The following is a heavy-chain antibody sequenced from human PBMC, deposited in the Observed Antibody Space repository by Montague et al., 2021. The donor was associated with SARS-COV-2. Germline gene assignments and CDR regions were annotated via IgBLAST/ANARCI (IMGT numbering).Heavy chain of an antibody. CDR1: GGSISSSSYY. D-gene: IGHD6-6*01. CDR3: ARDLNEYSSSGGFDY. Sequence: SETLSLTCTVSGGSISSSSYYWGWIRQPPGKGLEWIGSIYYSGSTYYNPSLKSRVTISVDTSKNQFSQKLSSVTAADTAVYYCARDLNEYSSSGGFDYWGQGTLVTVSS. J-gene: IGHJ4*02. CDR2: IYYSGST. V-gene: IGHV4-39*07.